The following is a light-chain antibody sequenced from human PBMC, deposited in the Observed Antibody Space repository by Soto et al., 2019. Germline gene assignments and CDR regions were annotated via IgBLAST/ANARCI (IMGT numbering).Light chain of an antibody. V-gene: IGKV3-11*01. CDR3: QQRSNWPPV. CDR1: QSVRTN. J-gene: IGKJ4*01. Sequence: EIVMTQSPATLSVSPGETVTLSCRASQSVRTNLAWYQHKPGQSPRLLIYGASNRATGFPARFSGSGSGTEFTLTISSLEPEDFAVYYCQQRSNWPPVFGGGTKVDIK. CDR2: GAS.